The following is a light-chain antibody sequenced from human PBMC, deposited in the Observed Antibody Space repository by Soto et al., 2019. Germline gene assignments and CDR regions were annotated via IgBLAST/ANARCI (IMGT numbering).Light chain of an antibody. V-gene: IGKV3-20*01. CDR2: GAS. CDR3: QQYGNSPRT. J-gene: IGKJ1*01. Sequence: EIVLTQSPGTLSLSPGERATLSCRASQSVSSNYLAWYQQKPGQAPRLLIYGASSRDTGIPDPFSGSGSGTDFKLTISGLEPEDFALYYCQQYGNSPRTLGQGTKVESK. CDR1: QSVSSNY.